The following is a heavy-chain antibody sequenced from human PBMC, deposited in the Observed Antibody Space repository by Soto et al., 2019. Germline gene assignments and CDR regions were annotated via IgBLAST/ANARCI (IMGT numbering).Heavy chain of an antibody. D-gene: IGHD3-22*01. CDR2: IYYSGST. J-gene: IGHJ4*02. V-gene: IGHV4-30-4*01. CDR3: ARTSRHDSSGYYRLGGAPSGIHYFDY. CDR1: GGSISSGDYY. Sequence: KPSETLSLTCTVSGGSISSGDYYWSWIRQPPGKGLEWIGYIYYSGSTYYNPSLKSRVTISVDTSKNQFSLKLSSVTAADTAVYYCARTSRHDSSGYYRLGGAPSGIHYFDYWGQGTLVTVSS.